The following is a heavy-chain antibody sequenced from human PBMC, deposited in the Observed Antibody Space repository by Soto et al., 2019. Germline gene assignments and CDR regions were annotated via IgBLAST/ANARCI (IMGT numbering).Heavy chain of an antibody. V-gene: IGHV1-18*01. D-gene: IGHD6-25*01. CDR1: GYTFTSYG. J-gene: IGHJ3*02. CDR2: ISAYNGNT. Sequence: ASVKVSCTASGYTFTSYGISWVRQAPGQGLEWMGWISAYNGNTNYAQKLQGRVTMTTDTSTSTAYMELRSLRSDDTAVYYCARDSSGWNAFDIWGQGTMVTVSS. CDR3: ARDSSGWNAFDI.